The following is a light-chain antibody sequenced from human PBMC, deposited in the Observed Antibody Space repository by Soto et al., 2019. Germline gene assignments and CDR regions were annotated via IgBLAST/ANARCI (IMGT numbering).Light chain of an antibody. Sequence: EKGITQSPATLYKSIRDRATLSCRASQSVSSNLAWYQLKPGQAPRLLLYGASTRATGIPARFSGSGSGTEFTLTISSLQSEDFAVYYCQEYNVWATFGQGTKVDIK. CDR2: GAS. CDR3: QEYNVWAT. V-gene: IGKV3-15*01. J-gene: IGKJ1*01. CDR1: QSVSSN.